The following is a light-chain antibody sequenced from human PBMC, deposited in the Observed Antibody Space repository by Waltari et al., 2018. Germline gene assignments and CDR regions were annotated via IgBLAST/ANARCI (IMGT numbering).Light chain of an antibody. CDR3: CSYAGSSTYV. J-gene: IGLJ1*01. V-gene: IGLV2-23*01. CDR2: EGS. CDR1: SSDVGSYNL. Sequence: QSALTQPASVSGSPGQSITISCTGTSSDVGSYNLVSWYQQHPGKAPKLMIYEGSKRPSGVSNRFSGSKSGNTASPTISGLQAEDDADYYCCSYAGSSTYVFGTGTKVTVL.